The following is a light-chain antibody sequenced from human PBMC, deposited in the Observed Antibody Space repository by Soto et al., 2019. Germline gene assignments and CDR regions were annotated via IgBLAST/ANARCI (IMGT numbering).Light chain of an antibody. CDR2: SNT. V-gene: IGLV1-40*01. Sequence: QSVLTQPPSVSGAPGHRVTITCNGSKSNIGADYGVHWYQQLPGTAPKVLIYSNTNRPSGVPERFSASKSGTSASLAITGLQIEDESDYYCQSYDSRLRGLVCGVGTKLTVL. J-gene: IGLJ2*01. CDR3: QSYDSRLRGLV. CDR1: KSNIGADYG.